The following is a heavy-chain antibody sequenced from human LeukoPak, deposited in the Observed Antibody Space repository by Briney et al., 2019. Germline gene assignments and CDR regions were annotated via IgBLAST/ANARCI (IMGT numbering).Heavy chain of an antibody. CDR3: ARGLDCSSTSCRSLGWFDP. D-gene: IGHD2-2*01. CDR1: GFTVSSNY. CDR2: ISSSSSTI. J-gene: IGHJ5*02. Sequence: GGSLRLSCAASGFTVSSNYMSWVRQAPGKGLEWVSYISSSSSTIYYADSVKGRFTISRDNAKNSLYLQMNSLRDEDTAVYYCARGLDCSSTSCRSLGWFDPWGQGTLVTVSS. V-gene: IGHV3-48*02.